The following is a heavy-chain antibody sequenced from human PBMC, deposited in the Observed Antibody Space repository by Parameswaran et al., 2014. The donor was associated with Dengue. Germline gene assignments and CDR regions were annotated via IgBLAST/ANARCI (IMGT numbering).Heavy chain of an antibody. CDR3: ARDRYDFWSGNRIHEDHDAFDI. D-gene: IGHD3-3*01. V-gene: IGHV1-3*01. J-gene: IGHJ3*02. Sequence: ASVKVSCKASGYTFTSYAMHWVRQAPGQRLEWMGWINAGNGNTKYSQKFQGRVTITRDTSASTAYMELRSLRSDDTAVYYCARDRYDFWSGNRIHEDHDAFDIWGQGTMVTVSS. CDR2: INAGNGNT. CDR1: GYTFTSYA.